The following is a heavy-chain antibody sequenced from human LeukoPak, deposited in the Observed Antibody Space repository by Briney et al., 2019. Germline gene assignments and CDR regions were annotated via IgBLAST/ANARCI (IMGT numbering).Heavy chain of an antibody. CDR3: ARDTSGYRRGAFDY. CDR2: IYYSGST. D-gene: IGHD3-22*01. Sequence: PSETLSLTCTVSGGSISSYYGSWIRQPPGKGLEWIGYIYYSGSTSYNPSFQSRVTISVGKSINKFSLKLSTVNAADTAVYYCARDTSGYRRGAFDYWGQETLVTVSS. CDR1: GGSISSYY. J-gene: IGHJ4*02. V-gene: IGHV4-59*01.